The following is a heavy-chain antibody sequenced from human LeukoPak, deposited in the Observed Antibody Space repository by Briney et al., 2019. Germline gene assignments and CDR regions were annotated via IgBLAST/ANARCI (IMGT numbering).Heavy chain of an antibody. CDR3: ARDWTLGFGGVIVTENWFDP. V-gene: IGHV1-2*02. J-gene: IGHJ5*02. Sequence: ASVKVSCKASGYTFTGYYMHWVRQAPGQGLKWMGWINPNSGGTNYAQKFQGRVTMTRDTSISTAYMELSRLRSDDTAVYYCARDWTLGFGGVIVTENWFDPWGQGTLVTVSS. CDR1: GYTFTGYY. D-gene: IGHD3-16*02. CDR2: INPNSGGT.